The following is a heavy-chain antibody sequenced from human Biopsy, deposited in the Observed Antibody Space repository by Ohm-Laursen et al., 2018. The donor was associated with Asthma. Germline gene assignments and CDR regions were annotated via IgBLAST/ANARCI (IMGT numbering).Heavy chain of an antibody. CDR1: GFSFDNYF. Sequence: ASVTLSRKASGFSFDNYFMHWVRQAPGQGLEWMGIINPSAAGTRYAEKFKGRLIVSRDASTSTAFMELRSLRSDDTAIYLCARARETTNYGDSDFDIWGQGTLIAVSS. CDR2: INPSAAGT. CDR3: ARARETTNYGDSDFDI. V-gene: IGHV1-46*02. J-gene: IGHJ4*02. D-gene: IGHD5-24*01.